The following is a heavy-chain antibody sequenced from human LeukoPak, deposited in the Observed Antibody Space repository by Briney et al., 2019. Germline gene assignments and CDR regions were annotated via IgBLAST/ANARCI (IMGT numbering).Heavy chain of an antibody. D-gene: IGHD3-16*01. J-gene: IGHJ4*02. Sequence: PGGSLRLSCAASGFTFSSYAMSWVRQAPGGGPEWVSYIASSGDSTIYADSVKGRFTISRDNSKNTLYLQINRLRADDTAVYYCVLDARLGESLRWGQGTLVTVS. CDR3: VLDARLGESLR. CDR1: GFTFSSYA. V-gene: IGHV3-23*01. CDR2: IASSGDST.